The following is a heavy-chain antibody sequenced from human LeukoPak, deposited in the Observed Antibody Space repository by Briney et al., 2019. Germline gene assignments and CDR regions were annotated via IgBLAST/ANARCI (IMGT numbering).Heavy chain of an antibody. CDR1: GGSFSGYY. D-gene: IGHD1-26*01. CDR2: ISHSGST. Sequence: SETLSLTCAVYGGSFSGYYWSWIRQPPGKGLEWIGEISHSGSTNYYPSLKSRVTISVVTSKNQFSLKMSSGTSADTAVYYCAREAYLGSYLPDYWGQGTLVTVSS. V-gene: IGHV4-34*01. J-gene: IGHJ4*02. CDR3: AREAYLGSYLPDY.